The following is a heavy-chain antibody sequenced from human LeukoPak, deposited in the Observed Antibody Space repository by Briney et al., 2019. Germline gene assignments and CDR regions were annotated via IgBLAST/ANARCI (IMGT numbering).Heavy chain of an antibody. D-gene: IGHD2/OR15-2a*01. V-gene: IGHV3-7*01. CDR1: GYTFSSYW. Sequence: PGGSLRLSCAASGYTFSSYWMTRVRQAPGKGLEWVASIKQDGSDKNYVDSVKGRFTISRDNAKNSLYLQMNSLRDEDTAVYYCARTRLSSDCWGQGTLVTVSS. J-gene: IGHJ4*02. CDR2: IKQDGSDK. CDR3: ARTRLSSDC.